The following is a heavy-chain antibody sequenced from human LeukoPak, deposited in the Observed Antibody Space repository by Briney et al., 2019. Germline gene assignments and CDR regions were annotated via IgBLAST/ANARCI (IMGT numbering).Heavy chain of an antibody. V-gene: IGHV3-30-3*01. CDR1: GFTCSSYA. Sequence: GGSLRLSCAASGFTCSSYAMHWVRQAPGKGLEWVAVIALDAYREYHADSVKGRFTISRDNSKNTLYLQMNSLRAEDTAVYYCARDFSGLSRSDYWGQGTLVTVSS. CDR2: IALDAYRE. J-gene: IGHJ4*02. CDR3: ARDFSGLSRSDY. D-gene: IGHD1-14*01.